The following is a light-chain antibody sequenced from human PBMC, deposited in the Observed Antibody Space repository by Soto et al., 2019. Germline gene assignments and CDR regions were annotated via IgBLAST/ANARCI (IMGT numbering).Light chain of an antibody. Sequence: EVVLTQSPGTLSLSPGERATLSCRASQSVSSNYLAWYQQKPGRAPRLLIFGAFFRTTGIPDRFSGSASGTDFTLTISGLEPEDFAVYYCQQYHTAPLPLAGGTKADIK. V-gene: IGKV3-20*01. J-gene: IGKJ4*01. CDR2: GAF. CDR3: QQYHTAPLP. CDR1: QSVSSNY.